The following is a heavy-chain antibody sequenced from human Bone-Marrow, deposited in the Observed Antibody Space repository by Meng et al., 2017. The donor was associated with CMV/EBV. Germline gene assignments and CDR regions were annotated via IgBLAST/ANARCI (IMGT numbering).Heavy chain of an antibody. D-gene: IGHD1-14*01. V-gene: IGHV1-2*02. CDR3: ARSRDRLHHSRIDY. CDR1: GYTFTGYY. CDR2: INPNSGGT. J-gene: IGHJ4*02. Sequence: ASVKVSCKASGYTFTGYYMHWVRQAPGQGLEWMGWINPNSGGTNYAQKFQGRVTMTMDTSISTAYIELSRLRSYDTAAYYCARSRDRLHHSRIDYWGQGTTVTVSS.